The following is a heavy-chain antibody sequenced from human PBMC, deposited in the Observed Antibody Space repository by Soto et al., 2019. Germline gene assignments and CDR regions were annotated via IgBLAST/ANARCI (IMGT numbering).Heavy chain of an antibody. CDR1: GFMFSAYA. J-gene: IGHJ4*01. D-gene: IGHD6-19*01. CDR3: ARDPSPYTSGWYGVDF. V-gene: IGHV3-30*04. Sequence: QVQLVESGGGVVQPGRSLRLSCAASGFMFSAYAMLWVRQAPGKGLEWVAAISYDGTNKYYADSVKGRFTISRDNSKNTLFLQMNIMRAEDTAVYYCARDPSPYTSGWYGVDFWGHGTLVTVSS. CDR2: ISYDGTNK.